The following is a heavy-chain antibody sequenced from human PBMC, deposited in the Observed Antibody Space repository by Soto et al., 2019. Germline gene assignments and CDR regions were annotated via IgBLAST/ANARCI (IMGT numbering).Heavy chain of an antibody. D-gene: IGHD3-3*02. CDR3: ATSPSHLILLAPPPLPSRVNWFDP. CDR2: FDPEDGET. J-gene: IGHJ5*02. CDR1: GYTLTELS. Sequence: QVQLVQSGAEVKKPGASVKVSCKVSGYTLTELSMHWVRQAPGKGLEWMGGFDPEDGETIYAQKFQGRVTMTEDTSTDPAYMELSSLRSEDTAVYYCATSPSHLILLAPPPLPSRVNWFDPWGQGTLVTVSS. V-gene: IGHV1-24*01.